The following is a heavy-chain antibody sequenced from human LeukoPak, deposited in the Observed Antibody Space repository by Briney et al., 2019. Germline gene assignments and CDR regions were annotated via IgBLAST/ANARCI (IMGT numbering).Heavy chain of an antibody. CDR1: GGTFSSYA. Sequence: SXXXSCKASGGTFSSYAISWVRQAPGQGVEWMGGIIPIFGTANYAQKFQGRVTITTDESTSTDYMELSSLRSEDTAVYYCARAGGHCGGDCFDYWGQGTLVIVSS. D-gene: IGHD2-21*01. CDR3: ARAGGHCGGDCFDY. J-gene: IGHJ4*02. CDR2: IIPIFGTA. V-gene: IGHV1-69*05.